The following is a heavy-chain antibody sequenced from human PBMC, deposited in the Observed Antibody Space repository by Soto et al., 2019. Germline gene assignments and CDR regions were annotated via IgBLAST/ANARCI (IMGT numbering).Heavy chain of an antibody. CDR3: VSPEGYYDSSGYTLDY. V-gene: IGHV4-39*01. J-gene: IGHJ4*02. CDR2: MFYSGNT. Sequence: QLLESGPGLVKPSETLSLTCTVSGDSISSNTYYWGWIRQPPGKGLEWIGSMFYSGNTYYNPSLKSRVTLSIDTSKNQFSLKLNSVTAADTAVYYCVSPEGYYDSSGYTLDYWGQGTLVTVSS. CDR1: GDSISSNTYY. D-gene: IGHD3-22*01.